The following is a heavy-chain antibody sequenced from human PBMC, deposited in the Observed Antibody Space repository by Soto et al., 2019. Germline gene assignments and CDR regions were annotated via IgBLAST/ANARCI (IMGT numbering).Heavy chain of an antibody. V-gene: IGHV3-72*01. CDR1: GFTLSDHY. CDR3: ARSSGGVFGIIIEGTNWFAP. Sequence: GGSLRLSCAGSGFTLSDHYIDWVRQAPGKGLEWVGRSRDKAQGYSTAYAASVKGRFTTSRDESKNSVYLQMNSLKTEDTAVYYCARSSGGVFGIIIEGTNWFAPWGQGTLVTVSS. CDR2: SRDKAQGYST. J-gene: IGHJ5*02. D-gene: IGHD3-16*01.